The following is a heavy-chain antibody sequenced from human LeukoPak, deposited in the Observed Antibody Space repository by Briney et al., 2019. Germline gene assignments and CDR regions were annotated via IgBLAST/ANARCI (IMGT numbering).Heavy chain of an antibody. CDR1: GFSFTNFW. V-gene: IGHV3-7*04. J-gene: IGHJ4*02. Sequence: SGGSLILSCAVSGFSFTNFWMSWVRQAPGRGLEWVANIHPEGNEKYHVESVKGRFTISRDNTKNLLFLQMNGLRVEDTAVYYCARGDAFSGDHWGQGTLVTVSS. CDR3: ARGDAFSGDH. CDR2: IHPEGNEK. D-gene: IGHD3-3*01.